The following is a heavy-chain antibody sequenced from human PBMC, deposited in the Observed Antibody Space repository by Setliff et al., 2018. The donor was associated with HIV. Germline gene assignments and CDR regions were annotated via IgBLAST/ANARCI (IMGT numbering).Heavy chain of an antibody. CDR1: GFTFSSYA. J-gene: IGHJ4*02. D-gene: IGHD6-13*01. Sequence: GGSLRLSCAASGFTFSSYAMHWVRQAPGRGLEWVAVISYDGSNKYYADSVKGRFTISRDNSKNTLYLQMNSLRAEDTAVYYCAKDHATSSWFTALLDYWGQGALVTVSS. CDR3: AKDHATSSWFTALLDY. CDR2: ISYDGSNK. V-gene: IGHV3-30*01.